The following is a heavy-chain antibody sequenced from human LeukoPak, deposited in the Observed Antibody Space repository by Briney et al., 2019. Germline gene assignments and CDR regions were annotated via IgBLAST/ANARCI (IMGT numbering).Heavy chain of an antibody. Sequence: GGSLRLSCAASGFTFGSYAMSWVRQAPGKGLEWVSAISGSGGSTYYADSVKGRFTISRDNSKNTLYLQMNSLRAEDTAVYYCARDLVVPAGRYYYYGMDVWGQGTTVTVSS. CDR2: ISGSGGST. D-gene: IGHD2-2*01. CDR1: GFTFGSYA. V-gene: IGHV3-23*01. CDR3: ARDLVVPAGRYYYYGMDV. J-gene: IGHJ6*02.